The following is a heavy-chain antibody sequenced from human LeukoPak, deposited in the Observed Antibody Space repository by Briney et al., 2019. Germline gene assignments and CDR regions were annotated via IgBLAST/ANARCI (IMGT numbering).Heavy chain of an antibody. V-gene: IGHV4-34*01. Sequence: SETLSLTCAVYGGSFSGYYWSWIRQPPGKGLEWIGEINHSGSTNYNPSLKSRVTISVDTSKNQFSLKLSSVTAADTAVYYCARGIRLAMIVVVIPYYFDYWGQGTLVTVSS. CDR1: GGSFSGYY. CDR3: ARGIRLAMIVVVIPYYFDY. CDR2: INHSGST. J-gene: IGHJ4*02. D-gene: IGHD3-22*01.